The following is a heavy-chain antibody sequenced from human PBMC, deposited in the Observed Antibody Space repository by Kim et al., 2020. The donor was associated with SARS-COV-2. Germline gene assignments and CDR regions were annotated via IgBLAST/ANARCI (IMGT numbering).Heavy chain of an antibody. V-gene: IGHV4-39*01. J-gene: IGHJ3*02. Sequence: LKSRVTISVDTSKNQFSLELSSVTAADTAVYYCALNNVLRYFDRGAFDIWGQGTMVTVSS. D-gene: IGHD3-9*01. CDR3: ALNNVLRYFDRGAFDI.